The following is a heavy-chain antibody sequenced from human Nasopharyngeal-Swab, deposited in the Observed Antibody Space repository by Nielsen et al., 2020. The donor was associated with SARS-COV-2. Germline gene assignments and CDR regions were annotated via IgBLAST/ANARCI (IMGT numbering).Heavy chain of an antibody. J-gene: IGHJ4*02. Sequence: GESLKISCAASGFPFSSYAISWVRQPPGKGLEWVSSISGNTFTTYYTNSVKGRFTISRDNSKNTLYFQMNSLRAEDTAVYYCARGDDSSGYPYSHDYWGQGTLVTVSS. V-gene: IGHV3-23*01. CDR3: ARGDDSSGYPYSHDY. CDR1: GFPFSSYA. CDR2: ISGNTFTT. D-gene: IGHD3-22*01.